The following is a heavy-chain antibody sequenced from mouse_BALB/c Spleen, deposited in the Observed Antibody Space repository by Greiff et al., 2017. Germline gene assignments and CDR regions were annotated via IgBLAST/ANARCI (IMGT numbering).Heavy chain of an antibody. J-gene: IGHJ2*01. D-gene: IGHD2-1*01. CDR3: ARGGFRNYYFDY. CDR2: ISSGGST. V-gene: IGHV5-6-5*01. CDR1: GFTFSSYA. Sequence: EVQVVESGGGLVKPGGSLKLSCAASGFTFSSYAMSWVRQTPEKRLEWVASISSGGSTYYPDSVKGRFTISRDNARNILYLQMSSLRSEDTAMYYCARGGFRNYYFDYWGQGTTLTVSS.